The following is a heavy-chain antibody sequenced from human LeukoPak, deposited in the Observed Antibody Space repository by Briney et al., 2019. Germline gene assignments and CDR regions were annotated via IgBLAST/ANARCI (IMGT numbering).Heavy chain of an antibody. V-gene: IGHV1-46*01. Sequence: ASVTVSCKSSGYTFTSYYMYWVRQAPGQGLEWMGIINPSGGSTSYAQTFQGRVTMTRDTSTSTVYMELSSLRSEDTAVYYCARDSGMVRGTVDYWGQGTLVTVSS. CDR1: GYTFTSYY. CDR3: ARDSGMVRGTVDY. D-gene: IGHD3-10*01. J-gene: IGHJ4*02. CDR2: INPSGGST.